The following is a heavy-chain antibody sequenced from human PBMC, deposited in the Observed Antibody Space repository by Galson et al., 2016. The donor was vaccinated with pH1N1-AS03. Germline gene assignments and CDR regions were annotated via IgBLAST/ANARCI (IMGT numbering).Heavy chain of an antibody. CDR3: ARVESGYMY. CDR2: ISGYDGHT. D-gene: IGHD3-3*01. CDR1: GYTFVNYG. J-gene: IGHJ4*02. V-gene: IGHV1-18*01. Sequence: SVKVSCKASGYTFVNYGISWVRRAPGQGLEWMGWISGYDGHTGYAQKFQGRVTMTTDTSTNTAYMELRSLTSDDTAVYYCARVESGYMYWGQGTLVTVSS.